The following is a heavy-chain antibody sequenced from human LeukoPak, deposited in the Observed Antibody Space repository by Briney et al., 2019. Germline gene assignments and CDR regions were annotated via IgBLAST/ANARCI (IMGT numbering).Heavy chain of an antibody. J-gene: IGHJ2*01. Sequence: PGGSLRLSCAASGFTFSSCALNWVRQAPGKGLEWVSYISSSSTTIYYADSVKGRFTISRDNAKNSLYLQMNSLRAEDTALYYCAREWTVTTFGLRYFDLWGRGTLVTVSS. D-gene: IGHD4-17*01. CDR1: GFTFSSCA. CDR2: ISSSSTTI. V-gene: IGHV3-48*01. CDR3: AREWTVTTFGLRYFDL.